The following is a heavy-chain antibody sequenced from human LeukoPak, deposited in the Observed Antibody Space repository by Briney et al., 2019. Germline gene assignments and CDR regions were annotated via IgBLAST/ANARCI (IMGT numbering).Heavy chain of an antibody. CDR2: IYYSGST. Sequence: SETLSLTCTVSGGSIGSYYWSWIRQPPGKGLEWIGYIYYSGSTNYNPSLKSRVTISVDTSKNQFSLKLSSVTAADTAVYYCARVPWFGESGFDYWGQGTLVTVSS. J-gene: IGHJ4*02. V-gene: IGHV4-59*01. CDR1: GGSIGSYY. CDR3: ARVPWFGESGFDY. D-gene: IGHD3-10*01.